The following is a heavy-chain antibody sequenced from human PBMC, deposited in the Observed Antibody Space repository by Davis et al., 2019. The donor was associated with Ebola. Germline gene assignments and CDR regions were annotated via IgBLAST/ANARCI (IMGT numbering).Heavy chain of an antibody. CDR1: GFRFSSFG. CDR2: IQSGGSGQ. CDR3: AKDCSSTSCYGGYFDY. Sequence: PGGSLRLSCAASGFRFSSFGMHWVRQAPGKGLEWVSFIQSGGSGQNYRDSVKGRFTISRDNSKNTLYLQMNSLRAEDTAVYYCAKDCSSTSCYGGYFDYWGQGTLVTVSS. D-gene: IGHD2-2*01. V-gene: IGHV3-30*02. J-gene: IGHJ4*02.